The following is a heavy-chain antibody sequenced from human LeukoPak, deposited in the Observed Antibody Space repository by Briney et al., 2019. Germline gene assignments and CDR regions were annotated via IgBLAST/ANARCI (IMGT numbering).Heavy chain of an antibody. Sequence: SETLSLTCAVSGGSISSSNWWSWVRQPPGKGLEWIGEINHSGSTNYNPSLKSRVTISVDTSKNQFSLKLSSVTAADTAVYYCARVVPAGYYGMDVWGQGTTITVSS. CDR1: GGSISSSNW. CDR2: INHSGST. V-gene: IGHV4-4*02. J-gene: IGHJ6*02. D-gene: IGHD2-2*01. CDR3: ARVVPAGYYGMDV.